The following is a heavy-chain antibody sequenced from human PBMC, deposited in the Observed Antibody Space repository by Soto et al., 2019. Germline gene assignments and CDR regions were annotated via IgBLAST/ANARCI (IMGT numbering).Heavy chain of an antibody. Sequence: SETLSLTCAVSGYSISSSNWWGWIRQPPGKGLEWIGYIYYSGTTYYNPSLKSRVTMSVDTSKNQFSLKLTSVTAVDTALYYCARGRWVFRYFDAWGQGTLVTVSS. D-gene: IGHD3-9*01. CDR3: ARGRWVFRYFDA. J-gene: IGHJ4*02. CDR2: IYYSGTT. V-gene: IGHV4-28*03. CDR1: GYSISSSNW.